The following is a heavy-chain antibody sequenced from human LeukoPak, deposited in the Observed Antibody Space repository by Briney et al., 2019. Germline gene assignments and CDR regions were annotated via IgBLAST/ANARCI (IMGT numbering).Heavy chain of an antibody. J-gene: IGHJ5*02. CDR3: ARDSFYDYVWGSYRPNGFDP. V-gene: IGHV1-2*06. D-gene: IGHD3-16*02. CDR2: INPNSGDT. Sequence: ASVKVSCKASGYTFTGYYVHWVRQAPGQGLEWMGRINPNSGDTNYAQKFQGRVTITADESTSTAYMELSSLRSEDTAVYYCARDSFYDYVWGSYRPNGFDPWGQGTLVTVSS. CDR1: GYTFTGYY.